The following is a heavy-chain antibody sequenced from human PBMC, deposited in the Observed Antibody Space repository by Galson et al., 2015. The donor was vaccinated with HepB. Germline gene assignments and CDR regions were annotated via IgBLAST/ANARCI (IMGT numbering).Heavy chain of an antibody. CDR2: ISSSSSYI. CDR1: GFTFSSYS. CDR3: ARARVQGSGWYYYGMDV. V-gene: IGHV3-21*01. Sequence: SLRLSCAASGFTFSSYSMNWVRQAPGKGLEWVSSISSSSSYIYYADSVKGRFTISRDNAKNSLYLQMNSLRAEDTAVYYCARARVQGSGWYYYGMDVWGQGTTVTVSS. D-gene: IGHD3-22*01. J-gene: IGHJ6*02.